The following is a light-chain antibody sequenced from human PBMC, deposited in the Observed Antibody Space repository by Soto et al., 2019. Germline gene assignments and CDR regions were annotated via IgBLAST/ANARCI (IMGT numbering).Light chain of an antibody. CDR3: QQYNNWPIT. V-gene: IGKV3D-15*01. CDR2: GAS. J-gene: IGKJ5*01. Sequence: ERVLTQSQDNLSVSPGERATLSCRASQTVGSNLAWYQQKPGQAPRLLIHGASTRASDTPARFSGSGSVTEFALTISSLQSEDFAVYYCQQYNNWPITFGQGTRLEIK. CDR1: QTVGSN.